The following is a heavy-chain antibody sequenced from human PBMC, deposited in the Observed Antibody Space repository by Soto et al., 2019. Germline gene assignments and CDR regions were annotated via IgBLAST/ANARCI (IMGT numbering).Heavy chain of an antibody. D-gene: IGHD2-8*01. J-gene: IGHJ6*02. CDR2: IVVVNGNT. CDR1: GFSFGDSA. Sequence: ELVQSGPEAREPGTSVEVSCRASGFSFGDSAVQWVRQGRGQRLEWIGWIVVVNGNTNYAPRFEGRVTLTRDASTITSHMALTSLSSDDTAVYFCAVTDLPFRPLTEPTENGMDVWGQGTTVTVSS. CDR3: AVTDLPFRPLTEPTENGMDV. V-gene: IGHV1-58*01.